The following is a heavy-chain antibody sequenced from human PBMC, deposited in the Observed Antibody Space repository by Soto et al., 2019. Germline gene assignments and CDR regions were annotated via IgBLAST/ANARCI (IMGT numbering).Heavy chain of an antibody. CDR3: ATANTPYAFDM. J-gene: IGHJ3*02. Sequence: QVQLVQSGAEVKKPGSSVKVSCKASADTFTGYTVTWVRQAPGQGLEWVGRVIPILGASNFAQKFQGRVTISADKPTDTASTVLTALTSEDTAVYYCATANTPYAFDMWGQGTMVTVSS. CDR1: ADTFTGYT. CDR2: VIPILGAS. V-gene: IGHV1-69*08.